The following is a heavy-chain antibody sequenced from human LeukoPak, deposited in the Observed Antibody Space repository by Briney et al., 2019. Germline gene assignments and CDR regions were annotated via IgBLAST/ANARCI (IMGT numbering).Heavy chain of an antibody. J-gene: IGHJ4*02. CDR2: IYYSGST. CDR3: ALYGSGSYNFDY. V-gene: IGHV4-30-4*01. D-gene: IGHD3-10*01. CDR1: GGSISSGDYY. Sequence: SETLSLTCTVSGGSISSGDYYWSWIRQPPGKGLEWIGYIYYSGSTYYNPSLKSRVTISVDTSKNQLSLKLSSVTAADTAVYYCALYGSGSYNFDYWGQGTLVTVSS.